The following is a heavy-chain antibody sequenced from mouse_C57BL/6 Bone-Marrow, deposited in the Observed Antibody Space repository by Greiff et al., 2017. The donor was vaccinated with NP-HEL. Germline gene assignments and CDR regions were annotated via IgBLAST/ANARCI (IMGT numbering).Heavy chain of an antibody. CDR3: AKKAYGYDEGYWYFDV. J-gene: IGHJ1*03. D-gene: IGHD2-2*01. V-gene: IGHV2-5*01. Sequence: VKLVESGPGLVQPSQSLSITCTVSGFSLTSYGVHWVRQSPGKGLEWLGVIWRGGSTDYNAAFMSRLSITKDNSKSQVFFKMNSLQADDTAIYYCAKKAYGYDEGYWYFDVWGTGTTVTVSS. CDR2: IWRGGST. CDR1: GFSLTSYG.